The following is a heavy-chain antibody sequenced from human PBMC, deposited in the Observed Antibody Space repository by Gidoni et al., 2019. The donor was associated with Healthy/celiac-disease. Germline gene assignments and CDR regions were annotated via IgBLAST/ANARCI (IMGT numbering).Heavy chain of an antibody. CDR1: GGSISSSSYY. D-gene: IGHD6-6*01. Sequence: QLQLQESGPGLVKPSETLSLTCTVSGGSISSSSYYWGWIRQPPGKGLEWIGSIYYSGSTYYNPSLKSRVTISVDTSKNQFSLKLSSVTAADTAVYYCAREGSSSSPFYYYYYGMDVWGQGTTVTVSS. V-gene: IGHV4-39*01. CDR3: AREGSSSSPFYYYYYGMDV. J-gene: IGHJ6*02. CDR2: IYYSGST.